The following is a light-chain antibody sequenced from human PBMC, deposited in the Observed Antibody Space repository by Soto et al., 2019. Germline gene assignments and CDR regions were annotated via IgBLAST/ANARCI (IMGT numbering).Light chain of an antibody. Sequence: DIQMTQSPSTLSASVGDRVTITCRSSQSISSWLASYQQKPGKAPKLLLYDASSLESGVPSRFSGSGSGTEFTLPIRSLQPDDFATYYGQQYNSYPYTFGPRTKVDIK. V-gene: IGKV1-5*01. CDR2: DAS. CDR1: QSISSW. CDR3: QQYNSYPYT. J-gene: IGKJ3*01.